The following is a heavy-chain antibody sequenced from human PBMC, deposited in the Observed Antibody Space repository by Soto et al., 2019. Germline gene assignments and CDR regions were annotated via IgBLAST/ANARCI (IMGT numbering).Heavy chain of an antibody. CDR1: GGSISSSSYY. CDR2: IYYSGST. J-gene: IGHJ6*02. D-gene: IGHD1-1*01. Sequence: QLQLQESGPGLVKPSETLSLTCTVSGGSISSSSYYWGWIRQPPGKGLEWIGSIYYSGSTYYNPSLKSQVTISVDTSKNQFSLKLSSVTAADTAVYYCARDPGLDSGTGYYYYYGMDVWGQGTTVTVSS. CDR3: ARDPGLDSGTGYYYYYGMDV. V-gene: IGHV4-39*02.